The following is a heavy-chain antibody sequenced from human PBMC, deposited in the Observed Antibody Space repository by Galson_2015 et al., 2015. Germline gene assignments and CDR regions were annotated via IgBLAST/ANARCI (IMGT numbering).Heavy chain of an antibody. Sequence: SVNVSCKASGYTFAYHAIHWVRPAPGQRLAWMGWISGGNGNTKYYQQFQGRVTMTKDASASPGYMELSSLRFEDTGVYYCARDLGSPGSPLDPWGQGTLVTVSS. J-gene: IGHJ5*02. CDR1: GYTFAYHA. CDR3: ARDLGSPGSPLDP. D-gene: IGHD2-2*01. V-gene: IGHV1-3*01. CDR2: ISGGNGNT.